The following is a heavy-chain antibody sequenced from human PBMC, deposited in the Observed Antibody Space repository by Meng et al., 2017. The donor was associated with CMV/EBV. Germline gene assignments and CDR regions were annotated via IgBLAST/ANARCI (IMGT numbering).Heavy chain of an antibody. CDR2: ISSSGSTI. J-gene: IGHJ6*02. D-gene: IGHD3-9*01. CDR3: AREDDILTGDYYYYYGMDV. V-gene: IGHV3-48*03. Sequence: GESLKISCAASGFTFSSYEMNWVRQAPGEGLEWVSYISSSGSTIYYADSVKGRFTISRDNAKNSLYLQMNSLRAEDTAVYYCAREDDILTGDYYYYYGMDVWGQGTTVTVSS. CDR1: GFTFSSYE.